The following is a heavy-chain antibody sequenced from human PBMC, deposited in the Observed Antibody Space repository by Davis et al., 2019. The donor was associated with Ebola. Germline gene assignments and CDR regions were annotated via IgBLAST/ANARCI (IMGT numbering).Heavy chain of an antibody. J-gene: IGHJ5*02. CDR3: ASGEGVYSGYDFGWFDP. CDR1: GYTFTSYG. Sequence: AASVKVSCKASGYTFTSYGISWVRQAPGQGLEWMGGIIPIFGTANYAQKFQGRVTITADKSTSTAYMELSSLRSEDTAVYYCASGEGVYSGYDFGWFDPWGQGTLVTVSS. V-gene: IGHV1-69*06. D-gene: IGHD5-12*01. CDR2: IIPIFGTA.